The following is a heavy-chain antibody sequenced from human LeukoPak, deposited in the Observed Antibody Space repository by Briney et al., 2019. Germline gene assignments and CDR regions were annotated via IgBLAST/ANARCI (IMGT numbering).Heavy chain of an antibody. CDR3: ARDLGLAAPGDYYYYMDV. CDR1: GFTFRKHW. V-gene: IGHV3-7*01. J-gene: IGHJ6*03. Sequence: GGSLRLSCAATGFTFRKHWMSWVRQTVGKGLECVAKIREDGNEKHYVDSVKGRFTISRDNAKNSLYLQMNSLRADDTAVYYCARDLGLAAPGDYYYYMDVWGKGTTVTIPS. D-gene: IGHD6-13*01. CDR2: IREDGNEK.